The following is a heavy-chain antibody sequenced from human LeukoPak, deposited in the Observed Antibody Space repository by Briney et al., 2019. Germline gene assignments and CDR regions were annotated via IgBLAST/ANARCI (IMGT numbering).Heavy chain of an antibody. J-gene: IGHJ4*02. Sequence: SETLSLTCTVSGGSISTYYWSWIRQPAGKGLEWIGRIYTSGSTNYNPSLKSRVTISVDTSKNQFSLKLSSVTAADTAVYYCARTGSSGSFSDFWGQGTLVTVSS. CDR3: ARTGSSGSFSDF. V-gene: IGHV4-4*07. CDR1: GGSISTYY. CDR2: IYTSGST. D-gene: IGHD3-10*01.